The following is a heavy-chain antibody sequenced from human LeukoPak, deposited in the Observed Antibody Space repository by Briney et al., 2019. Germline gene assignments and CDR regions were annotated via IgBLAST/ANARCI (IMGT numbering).Heavy chain of an antibody. D-gene: IGHD1-1*01. CDR2: ISEDGINK. J-gene: IGHJ4*02. V-gene: IGHV3-30*18. CDR1: GFTFSNYG. Sequence: PGRSLRLSCAASGFTFSNYGMHCVRQAPGKGLEWVAGISEDGINKYYADSVKGRFTISRDNSNNTLFLQMNSLRAEDTAVYYCAKDRETTASRTLDYWGQGALVTVSS. CDR3: AKDRETTASRTLDY.